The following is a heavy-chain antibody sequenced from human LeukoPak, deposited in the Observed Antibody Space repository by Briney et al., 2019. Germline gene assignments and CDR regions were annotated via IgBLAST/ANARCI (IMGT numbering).Heavy chain of an antibody. J-gene: IGHJ4*02. Sequence: GGSLRLSCAASGFTFSSYAMSWVRQAPGKGREWVSAIGGRDGSTYYADSVKGRFTISRDNSKNTLYVQMNSLRAEDTAVYYCAKGHYYGSGSLDYWGQGTLVTVSS. CDR2: IGGRDGST. CDR3: AKGHYYGSGSLDY. D-gene: IGHD3-10*01. V-gene: IGHV3-23*01. CDR1: GFTFSSYA.